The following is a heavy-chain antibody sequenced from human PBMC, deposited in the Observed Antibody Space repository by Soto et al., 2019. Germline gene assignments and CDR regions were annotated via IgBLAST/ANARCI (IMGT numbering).Heavy chain of an antibody. D-gene: IGHD6-13*01. CDR3: ARRRPIGEQQLVQPQRYYYYYMDV. CDR1: GGSISSYY. Sequence: SETLSLTCTVSGGSISSYYWSWIRQPPGKGLEWIGYIYYSGSTNYNPSLKSRVTISVDTSKNQFSLKLRSVTAADTAVYYCARRRPIGEQQLVQPQRYYYYYMDVWGKGTTVTVSS. CDR2: IYYSGST. J-gene: IGHJ6*03. V-gene: IGHV4-59*08.